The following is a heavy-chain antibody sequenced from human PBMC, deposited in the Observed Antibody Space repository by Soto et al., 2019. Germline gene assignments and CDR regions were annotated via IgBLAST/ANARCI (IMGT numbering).Heavy chain of an antibody. J-gene: IGHJ4*02. CDR2: ISGSGGST. V-gene: IGHV3-23*01. CDR1: GFTFSSYA. Sequence: GGSLRLSCAASGFTFSSYAMSWVRQAPGKGLEWVSAISGSGGSTYYADSVKGRFTISRDNSKNTLYLQMNSLRAEDTAVYYCAKGFTYYYDSSGYYYDYWVQGTLVTVSS. CDR3: AKGFTYYYDSSGYYYDY. D-gene: IGHD3-22*01.